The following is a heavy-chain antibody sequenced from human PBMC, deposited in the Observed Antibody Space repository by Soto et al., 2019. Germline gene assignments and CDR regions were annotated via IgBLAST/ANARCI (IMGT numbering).Heavy chain of an antibody. CDR2: ISYDGSDI. CDR3: AQTPWGIYYTHNFEH. CDR1: GFTFSVYA. Sequence: QVQLVESGGGVVQPGRSLRLSCAASGFTFSVYAMHWVRQAPGKGLEWVAAISYDGSDIYYADSVKGRLAISRDNSESTLYLQMYILRPEDTTVYYCAQTPWGIYYTHNFEHWRQVTRVTVSS. V-gene: IGHV3-30*03. D-gene: IGHD3-10*01. J-gene: IGHJ4*02.